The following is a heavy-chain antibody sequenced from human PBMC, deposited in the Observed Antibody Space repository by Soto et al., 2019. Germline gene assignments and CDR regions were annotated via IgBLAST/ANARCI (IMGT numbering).Heavy chain of an antibody. V-gene: IGHV3-23*01. J-gene: IGHJ4*02. CDR1: GLPFSNHA. CDR2: TSISGGNT. D-gene: IGHD4-17*01. CDR3: ANEIRPNDY. Sequence: EVQLLESGGGLVQPGGSLRLSCAASGLPFSNHAMSWVRQAPGKGLEWVSSTSISGGNTYYADSVRGRFTISRDNSKNTLYLHMNSLTAEDTAIYYCANEIRPNDYWGQGTLVTVSS.